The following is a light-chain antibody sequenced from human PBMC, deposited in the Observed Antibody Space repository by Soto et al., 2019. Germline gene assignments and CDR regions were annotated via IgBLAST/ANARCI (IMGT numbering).Light chain of an antibody. V-gene: IGKV1-9*01. CDR2: IAS. CDR3: QEVNSYSIT. J-gene: IGKJ5*01. CDR1: QGIRSY. Sequence: IQVTQWPCFVSTSVGERVTITGRASQGIRSYLAWYQQKPGRAPKLLMYIASTLQTGVPSRFSGSGSGTEFTIPINSLQPEDFSTYYCQEVNSYSITFAQGTRLEIK.